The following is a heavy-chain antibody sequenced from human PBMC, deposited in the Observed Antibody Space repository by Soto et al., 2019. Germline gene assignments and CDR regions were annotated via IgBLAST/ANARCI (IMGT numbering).Heavy chain of an antibody. J-gene: IGHJ6*02. CDR2: ISYDGSNQ. D-gene: IGHD6-13*01. V-gene: IGHV3-30-3*01. CDR3: ASMIATAGTYYFYGMDV. CDR1: GFTFSSYA. Sequence: GGSLRLSCAASGFTFSSYAMHWVRQAPGKGLEWVAVISYDGSNQYYADSVKGRFTISRDNSKNTLYLQMNSLRGEDTAVYYCASMIATAGTYYFYGMDVWGQGTTVTVSS.